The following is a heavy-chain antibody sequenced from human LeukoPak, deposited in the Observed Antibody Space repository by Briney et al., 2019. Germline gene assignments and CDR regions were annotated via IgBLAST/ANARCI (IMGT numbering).Heavy chain of an antibody. CDR1: GGSISSGSYY. J-gene: IGHJ4*02. V-gene: IGHV4-61*02. CDR3: ARRRYSSGWYY. Sequence: SETLSLTCTVSGGSISSGSYYWSWIRQPAGKGLEWIGRIYTSGSTNYNPSLKSRVTISVDTSKNQFSLKLSSVTAADTAVYYCARRRYSSGWYYWGQGTLVTVSS. CDR2: IYTSGST. D-gene: IGHD6-19*01.